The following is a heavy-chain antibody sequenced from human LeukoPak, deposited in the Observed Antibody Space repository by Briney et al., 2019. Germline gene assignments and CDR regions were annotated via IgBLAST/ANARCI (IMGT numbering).Heavy chain of an antibody. J-gene: IGHJ4*02. CDR2: IYYSGST. Sequence: SETLSLTCIVSGVSISGNSYYWGWIRQPPGKGLEWIGTIYYSGSTFYNPSLKSRVTISVDTSKNQFSLKVSSVTAADTAVYYCTRLKDFANADHWGQGTLVTVSS. D-gene: IGHD4/OR15-4a*01. V-gene: IGHV4-39*01. CDR3: TRLKDFANADH. CDR1: GVSISGNSYY.